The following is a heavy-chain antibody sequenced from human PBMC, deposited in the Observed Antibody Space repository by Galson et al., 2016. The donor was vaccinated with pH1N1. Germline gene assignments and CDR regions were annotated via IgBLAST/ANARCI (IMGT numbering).Heavy chain of an antibody. Sequence: SVKVSCKASGYTLTSYDINWVRQATGQGLEWMGWMNPNNGNADYAPKVQGRVTLTRNASINTAYMELSSMTSEDTAVYYCARGPVYWYFDLWGRGTPVIVSS. J-gene: IGHJ2*01. V-gene: IGHV1-8*01. CDR3: ARGPVYWYFDL. CDR1: GYTLTSYD. CDR2: MNPNNGNA.